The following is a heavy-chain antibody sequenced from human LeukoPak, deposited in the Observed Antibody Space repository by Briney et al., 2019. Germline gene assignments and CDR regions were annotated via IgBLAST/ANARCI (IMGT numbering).Heavy chain of an antibody. CDR1: GGSISSYY. V-gene: IGHV4-59*08. D-gene: IGHD6-13*01. J-gene: IGHJ4*02. Sequence: SETLSLTCTVSGGSISSYYWGWIRQPPGKGLEWIGYIYYSGSTNYNPSLKSRVTISVDTSKNQFSLKLSSVTAADTAVYYCARYVYGYSSSCLDYWGQGTLVTVSS. CDR2: IYYSGST. CDR3: ARYVYGYSSSCLDY.